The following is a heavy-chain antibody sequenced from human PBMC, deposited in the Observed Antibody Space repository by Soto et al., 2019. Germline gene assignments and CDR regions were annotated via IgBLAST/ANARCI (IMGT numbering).Heavy chain of an antibody. CDR3: ARSGGSGIYSYLSLDY. Sequence: PSETLSLTCTVSGGSISRHYWSWIRQPPGKGLEWIGNIYYSGSTSYNPSLKSRVTISVDRSRTQFSLQLSSVTAADTAVYYCARSGGSGIYSYLSLDYWGHGTLVTXSS. J-gene: IGHJ4*01. CDR2: IYYSGST. CDR1: GGSISRHY. V-gene: IGHV4-59*11. D-gene: IGHD3-10*01.